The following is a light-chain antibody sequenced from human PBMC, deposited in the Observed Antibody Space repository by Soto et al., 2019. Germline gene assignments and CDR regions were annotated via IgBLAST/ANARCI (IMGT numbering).Light chain of an antibody. CDR1: SSNIGANYD. J-gene: IGLJ2*01. CDR2: ANN. Sequence: QSVLTQPPSVSGAPGQRVTITCTGSSSNIGANYDVHWYQHLPGAAPKLLIYANNIRPSGVPDRFSGSRSGITASLAIAGLQAEDEANCFCQSYDTDSVVLGGGTQLTVL. CDR3: QSYDTDSVV. V-gene: IGLV1-40*01.